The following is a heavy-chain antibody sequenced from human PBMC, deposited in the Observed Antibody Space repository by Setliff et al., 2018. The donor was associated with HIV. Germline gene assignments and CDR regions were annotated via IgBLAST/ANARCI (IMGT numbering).Heavy chain of an antibody. Sequence: SETLSLTSTVSGYSISSGYYWGWIRQPPGKGLEWIGSIYHSGSTYYNPSLKSRVTISVDTSKNQVSLKLSSVTASDTAVYYCAKDIPGPAINSGRIKNWFDPWGEGTLVTVSS. J-gene: IGHJ5*02. D-gene: IGHD6-19*01. CDR1: GYSISSGYY. CDR3: AKDIPGPAINSGRIKNWFDP. CDR2: IYHSGST. V-gene: IGHV4-38-2*02.